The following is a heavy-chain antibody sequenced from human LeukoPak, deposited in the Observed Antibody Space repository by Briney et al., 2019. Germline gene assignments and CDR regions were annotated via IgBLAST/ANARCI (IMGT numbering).Heavy chain of an antibody. CDR3: ARGPPIAAAGPYFDY. J-gene: IGHJ4*02. CDR1: GFSFSSAYY. D-gene: IGHD6-13*01. Sequence: PSETLSLACTVSGFSFSSAYYWGWIRQPPGRGLEWIGNVYHSGSTYLNPSLKSRVTISVDTSQNQFSLKLSSVTAADTAVYYCARGPPIAAAGPYFDYWGQGTLVTVSS. V-gene: IGHV4-38-2*02. CDR2: VYHSGST.